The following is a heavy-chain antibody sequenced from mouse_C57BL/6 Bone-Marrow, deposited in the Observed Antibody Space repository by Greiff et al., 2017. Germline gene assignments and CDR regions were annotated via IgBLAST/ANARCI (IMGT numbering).Heavy chain of an antibody. CDR2: IDPSDSYT. J-gene: IGHJ3*01. CDR3: ARGSSDDPAYSY. Sequence: VQLQQPGAELVKPGASVKLSCKASGYTFTSYWMQWVKQRPGQGLEWIGEIDPSDSYTNYNSKFKGKATLTVDTSSSTAYMQLSSLTSEDSAVYYCARGSSDDPAYSYWGQGALVTVSA. D-gene: IGHD1-3*01. CDR1: GYTFTSYW. V-gene: IGHV1-50*01.